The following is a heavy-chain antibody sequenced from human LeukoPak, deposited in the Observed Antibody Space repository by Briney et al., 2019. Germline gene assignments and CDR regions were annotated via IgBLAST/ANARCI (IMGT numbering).Heavy chain of an antibody. J-gene: IGHJ4*02. CDR1: GFKFEDYG. Sequence: GGSLRLSCAASGFKFEDYGMTWVRQAPGRGLEWVSSISPTGGAIFYADSVRGRFTISRDSAKSSLFLQMNSLKAEDTALYFCASGIRERGFDSWGQGTLVTVSS. V-gene: IGHV3-21*01. D-gene: IGHD1-1*01. CDR3: ASGIRERGFDS. CDR2: ISPTGGAI.